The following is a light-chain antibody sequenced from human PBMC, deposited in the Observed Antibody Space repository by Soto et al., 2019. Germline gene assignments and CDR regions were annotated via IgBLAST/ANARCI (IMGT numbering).Light chain of an antibody. J-gene: IGLJ1*01. CDR2: DVS. CDR1: SSDVGGYNY. V-gene: IGLV2-11*01. CDR3: CSYAGSYTHYV. Sequence: QSALTQPRSVSGSPGQSVTISCTGTSSDVGGYNYVSWYQQHPGKAPKLMIYDVSKRPSGVPDRFSGSKSGNTASLTISGLQAEDEADYYCCSYAGSYTHYVFGTGTKPTVL.